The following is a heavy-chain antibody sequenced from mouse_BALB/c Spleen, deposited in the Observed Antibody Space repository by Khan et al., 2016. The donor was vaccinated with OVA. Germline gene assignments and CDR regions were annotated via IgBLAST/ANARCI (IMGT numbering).Heavy chain of an antibody. CDR2: VSTGGSYT. CDR3: TRLAYYSDREAFAY. Sequence: EVELVESGGDLVKPGGSLNLSCAASGFTFSTYGMSWVRQTPDKRLEWVATVSTGGSYTYYPDSVKGRFTISRDTAKNTLYLQMSGLKSEDTAMFYWTRLAYYSDREAFAYWGQGTLVTVSA. D-gene: IGHD1-1*01. CDR1: GFTFSTYG. V-gene: IGHV5-6*01. J-gene: IGHJ3*01.